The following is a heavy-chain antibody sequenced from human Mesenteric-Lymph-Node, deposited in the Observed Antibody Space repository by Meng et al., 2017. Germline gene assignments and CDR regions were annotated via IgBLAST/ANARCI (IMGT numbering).Heavy chain of an antibody. Sequence: QVQLQRGGAGLLKPAETLSLTCAVYGGSFSGYYWSWIRQPPGKGLEWIGEINHSGSTNYNPSLKSRVTISVDTSKNQFSLKLSSVTAADTAVYYCARGRGYGDYGSLYWGQGTLVTVSS. CDR3: ARGRGYGDYGSLY. CDR2: INHSGST. V-gene: IGHV4-34*01. CDR1: GGSFSGYY. D-gene: IGHD4-17*01. J-gene: IGHJ4*02.